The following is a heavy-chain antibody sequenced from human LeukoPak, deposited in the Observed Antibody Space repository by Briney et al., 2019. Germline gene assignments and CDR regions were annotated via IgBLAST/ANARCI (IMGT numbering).Heavy chain of an antibody. CDR2: IYHSGNT. D-gene: IGHD3-3*01. CDR1: GYSISSGYY. J-gene: IGHJ4*02. V-gene: IGHV4-38-2*02. CDR3: AKLGNYDFMIDY. Sequence: SETLSLTCTVSGYSISSGYYWGWIRQPPGKGLEWIGNIYHSGNTYYNPSLESRVTISVDTSKHQFSLKLSSVTAADTAVYYCAKLGNYDFMIDYWGQGTLVTVSS.